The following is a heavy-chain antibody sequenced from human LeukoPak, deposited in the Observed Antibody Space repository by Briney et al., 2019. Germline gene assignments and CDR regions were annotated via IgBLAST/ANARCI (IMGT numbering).Heavy chain of an antibody. V-gene: IGHV3-21*01. CDR1: GFTFSTYS. CDR2: ITSSSTYI. D-gene: IGHD3-22*01. J-gene: IGHJ4*02. Sequence: PRGSLRLSRAASGFTFSTYSMNSVRRAPGKGLEWVSSITSSSTYIYYADSVKGRFTISRDNAKNSLYLQMNSLRAEDTAVYYCARTPESSGYFPWYFDYWGQGTLVTVSS. CDR3: ARTPESSGYFPWYFDY.